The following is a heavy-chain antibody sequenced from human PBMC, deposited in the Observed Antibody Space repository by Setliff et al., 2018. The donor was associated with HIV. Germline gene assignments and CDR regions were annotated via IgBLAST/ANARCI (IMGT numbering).Heavy chain of an antibody. V-gene: IGHV4-4*08. CDR3: ARESYGSGTYDY. D-gene: IGHD3-10*01. CDR1: GGSISSYY. Sequence: PSETLSLTCTVSGGSISSYYWSWIRQPPGKALEWTGYIYTSGSTNYNPSLKSRVTISIDTSKKQFSLRLTSVTAADSAVYYCARESYGSGTYDYWGQGTLVTVSS. J-gene: IGHJ4*02. CDR2: IYTSGST.